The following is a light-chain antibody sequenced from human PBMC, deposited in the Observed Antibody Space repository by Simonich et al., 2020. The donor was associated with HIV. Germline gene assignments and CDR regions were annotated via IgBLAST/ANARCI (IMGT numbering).Light chain of an antibody. Sequence: DIVMTQSPNFLAVSLGERATINCKSSQSVLYNSNNKNYLAWYQQRPGQPPKLLIYWASTRESGVPDRFSGSGSGTDFTLTISSLQAEDVATYYCQQYNSYPYTFGQGTKLEIK. CDR2: WAS. J-gene: IGKJ2*01. CDR1: QSVLYNSNNKNY. CDR3: QQYNSYPYT. V-gene: IGKV4-1*01.